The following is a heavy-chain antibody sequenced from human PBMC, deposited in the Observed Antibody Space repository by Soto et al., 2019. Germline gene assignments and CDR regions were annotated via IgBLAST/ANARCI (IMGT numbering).Heavy chain of an antibody. V-gene: IGHV1-18*01. Sequence: ASVKVSCKASGYTFTSYGISWVRQAPGQGLEWMGWISAYNGNTNYAQKLQGRVTMTTDTSTSTAYMELRSLRSDDTAVYYCARGDRRGGPRDYDFWSGYYPYDAFDIWGQGTMVTVSS. CDR3: ARGDRRGGPRDYDFWSGYYPYDAFDI. J-gene: IGHJ3*02. CDR1: GYTFTSYG. D-gene: IGHD3-3*01. CDR2: ISAYNGNT.